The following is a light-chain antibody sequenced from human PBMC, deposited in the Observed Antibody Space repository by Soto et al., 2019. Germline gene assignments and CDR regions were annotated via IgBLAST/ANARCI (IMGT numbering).Light chain of an antibody. CDR1: SIDVGGYNY. J-gene: IGLJ1*01. Sequence: QSLLTRPPSAPGSPGNSVTSSCTGTSIDVGGYNYVPWYQQHPGKAPKVIIYEVSKRPSGVPDRFSGSKSGSTASLTVSGLQAEDEADYYCSSYAVTNIFVFGTGTKVTVL. CDR2: EVS. V-gene: IGLV2-8*01. CDR3: SSYAVTNIFV.